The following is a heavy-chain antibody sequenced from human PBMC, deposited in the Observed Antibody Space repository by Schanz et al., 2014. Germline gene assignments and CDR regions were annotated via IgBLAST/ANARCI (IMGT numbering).Heavy chain of an antibody. J-gene: IGHJ6*03. D-gene: IGHD2-21*02. CDR2: ISSSSSYI. CDR1: GFTFSTYY. Sequence: EVQLVESGGGLVKPGGSLRLSCAASGFTFSTYYMNWVRQAPGKGLEWVSSISSSSSYISYADSVKGRFTISRDNAKNSLYLQRNSLRDEDTAVYYCARPSDSAWYMDVWGKGTTVTVSS. V-gene: IGHV3-21*02. CDR3: ARPSDSAWYMDV.